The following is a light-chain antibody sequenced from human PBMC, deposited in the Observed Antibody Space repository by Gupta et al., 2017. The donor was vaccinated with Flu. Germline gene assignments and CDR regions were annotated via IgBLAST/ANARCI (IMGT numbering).Light chain of an antibody. CDR3: QQYNSYWT. Sequence: VGDRVTITCRASQNINNWLAWYQQKAGKAPKILIHKASTLQSGVPSRFSGSGSGTEFTLTISSLQPDDFATYYCQQYNSYWTFGQGTKVEIK. CDR1: QNINNW. J-gene: IGKJ1*01. CDR2: KAS. V-gene: IGKV1-5*03.